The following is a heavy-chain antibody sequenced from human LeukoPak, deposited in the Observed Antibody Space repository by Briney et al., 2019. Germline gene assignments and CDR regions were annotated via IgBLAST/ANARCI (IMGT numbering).Heavy chain of an antibody. CDR1: GFTFSSYG. V-gene: IGHV3-30*02. J-gene: IGHJ4*02. CDR3: AKDRKSVRGVIRPY. D-gene: IGHD3-10*01. Sequence: GGSLRLSCAASGFTFSSYGMHWVRQAPGKGLEWVAFIRYDGSNKYYADSVKGRFTISRDNSKNTLYLQMNSLRAEDTAVYYCAKDRKSVRGVIRPYWGQGTLVTVSS. CDR2: IRYDGSNK.